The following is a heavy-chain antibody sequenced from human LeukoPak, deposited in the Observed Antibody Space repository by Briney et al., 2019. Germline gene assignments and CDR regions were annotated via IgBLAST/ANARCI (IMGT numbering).Heavy chain of an antibody. CDR1: GFTFSTYS. CDR3: ARSGYCTSTSCLNGRGAFDI. CDR2: ISSSSSTI. Sequence: GGSLRLSCAASGFTFSTYSMNWVRRAPGKGLEWVSYISSSSSTIYYADSVKGRFTVSRDNAKDALYLQMNSLRAEDTAVYYCARSGYCTSTSCLNGRGAFDIWGQGTMVTVSS. D-gene: IGHD2-2*01. J-gene: IGHJ3*02. V-gene: IGHV3-48*04.